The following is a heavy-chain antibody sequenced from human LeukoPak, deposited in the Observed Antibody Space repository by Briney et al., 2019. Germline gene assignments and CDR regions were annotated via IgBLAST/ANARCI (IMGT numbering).Heavy chain of an antibody. CDR1: GFTFGDYA. CDR2: ISWNSGSI. Sequence: GGSLRLSCAASGFTFGDYAMHWVRQAPGKGLEWVSGISWNSGSIGYADSVKGRFTISRDNAKNSLYLQMNSLKAEDTALYYCAKDITPYITAWFDPWGQGTLVTVSS. D-gene: IGHD3-10*01. CDR3: AKDITPYITAWFDP. J-gene: IGHJ5*02. V-gene: IGHV3-9*01.